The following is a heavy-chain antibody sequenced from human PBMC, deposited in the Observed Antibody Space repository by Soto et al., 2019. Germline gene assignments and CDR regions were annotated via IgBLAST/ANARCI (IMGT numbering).Heavy chain of an antibody. CDR1: GVSVMYYA. J-gene: IGHJ4*02. Sequence: PGGSLELCCEPSGVSVMYYAMTWVRQATGKGLEWISAISDSGTTTFYADSVKGRFTISRDNSMNILYLQMNGLRAEDTAVYYCATSAFYYDSNGKSLGPDYWGQGTLVTVSS. CDR3: ATSAFYYDSNGKSLGPDY. CDR2: ISDSGTTT. V-gene: IGHV3-23*01. D-gene: IGHD3-22*01.